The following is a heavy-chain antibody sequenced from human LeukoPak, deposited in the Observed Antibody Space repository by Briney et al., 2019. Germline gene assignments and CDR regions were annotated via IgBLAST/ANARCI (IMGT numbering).Heavy chain of an antibody. CDR3: ARAAGYGSGSYYKADV. CDR2: ISSSSSYI. D-gene: IGHD3-10*01. V-gene: IGHV3-21*01. J-gene: IGHJ6*02. Sequence: PGGSLRLSCAASGFTFSSYWMNWARQAPGKGLEWVSSISSSSSYIYYADSVKGRFTISRDNAKNSLYLQMNSLRAEDTAVYYCARAAGYGSGSYYKADVWGQGTTVTVSS. CDR1: GFTFSSYW.